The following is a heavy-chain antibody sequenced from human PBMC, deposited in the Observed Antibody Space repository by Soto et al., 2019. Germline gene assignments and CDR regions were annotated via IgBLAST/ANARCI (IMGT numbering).Heavy chain of an antibody. Sequence: SETLSLTCTLSGGSISSGDYYRSWIRQPPGKGLEWIGYIYYSGSTYYNPSLKSRVTISVDTSKNQFSLKLSSVTAADTAVYYCARTSIAVAGTGYYFDYWGQGTLVTVSS. CDR2: IYYSGST. V-gene: IGHV4-30-4*01. CDR1: GGSISSGDYY. CDR3: ARTSIAVAGTGYYFDY. D-gene: IGHD6-19*01. J-gene: IGHJ4*02.